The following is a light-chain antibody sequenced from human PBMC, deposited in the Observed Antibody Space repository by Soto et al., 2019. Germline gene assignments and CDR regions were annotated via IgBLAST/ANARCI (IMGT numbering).Light chain of an antibody. V-gene: IGKV1-5*03. Sequence: DIQMTQSPTTLSASVGDRVTLPCRASQSISSWLAWYQQKPGRAPKLLIFKAPSLGSGVPSRFSGSGSGTEFRLTISTMQPDDFATYYCQQYDSFSVTFGQGTRLEIK. CDR1: QSISSW. CDR3: QQYDSFSVT. J-gene: IGKJ5*01. CDR2: KAP.